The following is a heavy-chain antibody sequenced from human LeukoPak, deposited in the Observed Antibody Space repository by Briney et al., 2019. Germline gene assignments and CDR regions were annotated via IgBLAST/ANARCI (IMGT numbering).Heavy chain of an antibody. CDR3: ARDSTVTTLDY. D-gene: IGHD4-17*01. Sequence: GGSLRLSCVASEFTVSSNYMTWVRQAPGRGLEWVSVIYSGGNTYYADSVKGRFTISRDNPKKTLYLQMNRLRAEDTAVYYCARDSTVTTLDYWGQGTLVTVSS. CDR1: EFTVSSNY. CDR2: IYSGGNT. J-gene: IGHJ4*02. V-gene: IGHV3-66*01.